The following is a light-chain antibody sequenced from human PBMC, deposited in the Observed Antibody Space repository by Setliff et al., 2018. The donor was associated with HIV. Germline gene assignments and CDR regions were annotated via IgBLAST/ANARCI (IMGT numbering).Light chain of an antibody. J-gene: IGLJ1*01. CDR1: NIGSKS. V-gene: IGLV3-21*04. Sequence: SYELTQPPSVSVAPGKTARITCGGNNIGSKSVHWYQQKPGQAPVLVIYFDSDRPSGIPERFSGSNSGSTATLTISRVEAGDEADYYCQVWDTSSDQGVFGTGTKGTVL. CDR2: FDS. CDR3: QVWDTSSDQGV.